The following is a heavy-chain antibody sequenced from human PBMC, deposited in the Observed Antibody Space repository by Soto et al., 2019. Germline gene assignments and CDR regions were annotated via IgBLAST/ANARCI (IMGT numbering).Heavy chain of an antibody. J-gene: IGHJ4*02. D-gene: IGHD4-17*01. CDR2: IYYSGST. Sequence: SETLSLTCTVSGGSIISYYWSWSRQPPGKGLEWIGYIYYSGSTNYNPSLKSRVTISVDTSKNQFSPKLSSVTAADTAVYYCARGGFYGDYELDYWGQGTLVTVSS. CDR1: GGSIISYY. V-gene: IGHV4-59*01. CDR3: ARGGFYGDYELDY.